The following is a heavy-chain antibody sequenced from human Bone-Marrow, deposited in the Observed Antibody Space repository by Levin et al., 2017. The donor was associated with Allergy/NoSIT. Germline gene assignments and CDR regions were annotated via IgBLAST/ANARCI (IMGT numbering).Heavy chain of an antibody. D-gene: IGHD3-22*01. J-gene: IGHJ3*01. CDR2: VNPKTGGT. CDR1: GYIFTDYY. V-gene: IGHV1-2*02. Sequence: GGSLRLSCEASGYIFTDYYIHWVRQAPGQGLEWMGCVNPKTGGTHYIQKFEGRVTMTRDASLSTAYMELSRLTSDDTAVYFCAILTHYYDSSGPHSFDVWGQGTMVTVTS. CDR3: AILTHYYDSSGPHSFDV.